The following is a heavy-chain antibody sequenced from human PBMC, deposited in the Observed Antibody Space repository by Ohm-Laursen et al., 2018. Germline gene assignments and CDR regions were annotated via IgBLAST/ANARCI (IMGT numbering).Heavy chain of an antibody. CDR2: IYYSGST. CDR1: GGSISSYY. D-gene: IGHD3-22*01. CDR3: ARDRYYYDSSGYYSSWFDP. J-gene: IGHJ5*02. Sequence: PSQTLSLTCTVSGGSISSYYWSWIRQPPGKGLEWIGYIYYSGSTNYNPSLKNRVTISVDTSKNQFSLKLSSVTAADTAVYYCARDRYYYDSSGYYSSWFDPWGQGTLVTVSS. V-gene: IGHV4-59*01.